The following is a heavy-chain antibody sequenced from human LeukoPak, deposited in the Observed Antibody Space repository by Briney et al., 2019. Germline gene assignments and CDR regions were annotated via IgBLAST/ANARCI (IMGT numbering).Heavy chain of an antibody. CDR2: IYYSGRT. CDR1: GDSVSRSDPY. D-gene: IGHD3-22*01. Sequence: PSETLSLTCSVSGDSVSRSDPYWDWIRQPPGKGLEWIGTIYYSGRTYYSPSLKIRVTMSVDPSNNQFSLNLRSVTAADTAVYYCARRRYYDGSGYLEWGQGTLLSVSS. CDR3: ARRRYYDGSGYLE. J-gene: IGHJ1*01. V-gene: IGHV4-39*01.